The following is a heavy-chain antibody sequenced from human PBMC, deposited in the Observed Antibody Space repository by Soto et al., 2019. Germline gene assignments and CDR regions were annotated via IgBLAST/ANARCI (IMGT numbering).Heavy chain of an antibody. J-gene: IGHJ4*02. CDR1: GASISAYY. Sequence: QVQLQESGPGLVKPSETLSLICTVSGASISAYYWSWIRQPAGKGLEWIGRFYSSGTTNYNPSLKSRVTLSVDTSKNQVSLKLSSVTAADTAVYYCEREFYSGSGTYYAPFDSWGQGTLVTVSS. CDR3: EREFYSGSGTYYAPFDS. CDR2: FYSSGTT. D-gene: IGHD3-10*01. V-gene: IGHV4-4*07.